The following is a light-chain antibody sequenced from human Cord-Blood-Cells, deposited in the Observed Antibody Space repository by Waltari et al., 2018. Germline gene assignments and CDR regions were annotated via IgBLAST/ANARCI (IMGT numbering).Light chain of an antibody. CDR1: SSDVGGSNY. V-gene: IGLV2-14*01. J-gene: IGLJ3*02. Sequence: QSALTQPAPVSGSPGQSITISCTGTSSDVGGSNYVSWYQQHPGKAPKLMLYDVSNRPSGVSNRFSGSKSGNTASLTISGLQAEDEADYYCSSYTSSSTRVFGGGTKLTVL. CDR2: DVS. CDR3: SSYTSSSTRV.